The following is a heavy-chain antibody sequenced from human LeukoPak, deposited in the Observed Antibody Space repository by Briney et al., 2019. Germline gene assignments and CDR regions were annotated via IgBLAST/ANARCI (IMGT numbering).Heavy chain of an antibody. D-gene: IGHD5-12*01. CDR3: ARGLAKVVKRDWYFDL. Sequence: PSQTLSLTCAVSGGSISRGGYPGSWIRQPPGKGLEWIGYIYHSGSTYYNPSLKSRVTISVDRSKNQFSLKLSSVTAADTAVYYCARGLAKVVKRDWYFDLWGRGTLVTVSS. V-gene: IGHV4-30-2*01. J-gene: IGHJ2*01. CDR1: GGSISRGGYP. CDR2: IYHSGST.